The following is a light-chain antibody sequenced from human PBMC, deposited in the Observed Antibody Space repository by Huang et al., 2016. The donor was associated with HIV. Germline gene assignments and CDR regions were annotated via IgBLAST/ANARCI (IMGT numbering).Light chain of an antibody. CDR2: DAS. CDR3: QQYNDWPIT. V-gene: IGKV3D-15*01. Sequence: ETVMTQSPGTLSVSPVERVTLSCRASQSVSSNLAWYQQKPGQAPRRLIYDASTRATGIPARFRGSGYGTEFTLTINSLQSEDFAIYYCQQYNDWPITFGPGTKVDIK. CDR1: QSVSSN. J-gene: IGKJ3*01.